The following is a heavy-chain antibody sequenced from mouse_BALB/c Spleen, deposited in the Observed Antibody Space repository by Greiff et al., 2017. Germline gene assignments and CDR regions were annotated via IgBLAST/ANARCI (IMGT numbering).Heavy chain of an antibody. CDR2: ISYDGSN. V-gene: IGHV3-6*02. CDR1: GYSFTSGYY. Sequence: ESGPGLVKPSQSLSLTCSVTGYSFTSGYYWNWIRQFSGNKLGWMGYISYDGSNNYNPTLKNRISITRDTSKNQFFLKLNSVTTEDTATFYCARDFPHLKEAMDYGGQGTSVTVSS. J-gene: IGHJ4*01. CDR3: ARDFPHLKEAMDY.